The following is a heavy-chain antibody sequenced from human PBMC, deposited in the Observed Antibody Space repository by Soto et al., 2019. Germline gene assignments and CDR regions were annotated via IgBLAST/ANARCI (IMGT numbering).Heavy chain of an antibody. CDR3: AREDDGGDRDYYGLDV. D-gene: IGHD2-21*02. J-gene: IGHJ6*02. Sequence: WTWIRQAPGTGLEWSGYIHYSGSIIYNPSFKSRVTISVDTSKNQFSLQLSSVTAADTDVYFCAREDDGGDRDYYGLDVWGQGTTVTVSS. CDR2: IHYSGSI. V-gene: IGHV4-30-4*08.